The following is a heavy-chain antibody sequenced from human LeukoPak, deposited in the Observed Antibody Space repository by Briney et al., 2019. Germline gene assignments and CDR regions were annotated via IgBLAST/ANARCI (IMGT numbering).Heavy chain of an antibody. CDR2: INHSGST. Sequence: SETLSLTRAVYGGSFSGYYWSWIRQPPGKGLEWIGEINHSGSTNYNPSLKSRVTISVDTSKNQFSLKLSSVTAADTAVYYCARGTTIWGRIQAPIGYWGQGTLVTVSS. J-gene: IGHJ4*02. V-gene: IGHV4-34*01. CDR1: GGSFSGYY. CDR3: ARGTTIWGRIQAPIGY. D-gene: IGHD3-16*01.